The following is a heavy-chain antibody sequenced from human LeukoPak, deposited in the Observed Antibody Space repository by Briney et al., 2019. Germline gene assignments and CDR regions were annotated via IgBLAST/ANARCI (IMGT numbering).Heavy chain of an antibody. J-gene: IGHJ4*02. D-gene: IGHD1-26*01. CDR3: ASGSYHEH. V-gene: IGHV3-30*15. CDR2: MSYDGSYK. Sequence: GSLRLSCAASGFTFSTSAMHWVRQAPGKGLEWVAVMSYDGSYKHYADSVKGRFTISRDNSRNTLSLQMSSLRAEDTAVYYCASGSYHEHWGQGTLVTVSS. CDR1: GFTFSTSA.